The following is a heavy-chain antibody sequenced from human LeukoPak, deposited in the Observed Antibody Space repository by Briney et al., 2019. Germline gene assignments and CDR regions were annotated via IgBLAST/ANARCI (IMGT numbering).Heavy chain of an antibody. D-gene: IGHD4-17*01. J-gene: IGHJ4*02. V-gene: IGHV7-4-1*02. CDR2: INTNTGNP. Sequence: ASVKVSCKASGYTFTSYAMNWVRQAPGQGLEWMGWINTNTGNPTYAQGFTGRFVFSLDTSVSTAYLQISSLKAEDTVVYYCARDVPSSFYGEGPNHYSDYWGQGTLVTVSS. CDR1: GYTFTSYA. CDR3: ARDVPSSFYGEGPNHYSDY.